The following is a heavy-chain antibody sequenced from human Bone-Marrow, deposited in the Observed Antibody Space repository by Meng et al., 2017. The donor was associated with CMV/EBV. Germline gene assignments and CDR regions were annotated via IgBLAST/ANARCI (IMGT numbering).Heavy chain of an antibody. CDR1: GGSVGSNTYY. J-gene: IGHJ4*02. CDR3: ARGGYKVAYYFDY. D-gene: IGHD5-12*01. V-gene: IGHV4-61*01. Sequence: GSLRLSCTVSGGSVGSNTYYWTWIRQSPGKGLEWIGYFSDSGSTNYNPSLKHRVTILVDMSKKQFSLEMTSVTAADTAVYYCARGGYKVAYYFDYWGQGTLVTVYS. CDR2: FSDSGST.